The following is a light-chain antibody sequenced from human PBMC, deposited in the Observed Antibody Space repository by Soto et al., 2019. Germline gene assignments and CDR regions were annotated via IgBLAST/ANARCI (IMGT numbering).Light chain of an antibody. J-gene: IGLJ1*01. CDR1: SSDIGGYDY. CDR3: SAYTTTSTLI. CDR2: EVN. V-gene: IGLV2-14*01. Sequence: QSVLTQPGSVCGSPGQSVTISCTGTSSDIGGYDYVSWYQQHPGTAPKLILYEVNNRPSGVSNRFSGSKSGNTASLIISGLQTEDEADYYCSAYTTTSTLIFGTGTKVTVL.